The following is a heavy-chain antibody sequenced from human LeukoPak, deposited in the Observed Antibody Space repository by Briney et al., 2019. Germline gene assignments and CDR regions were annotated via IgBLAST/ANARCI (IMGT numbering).Heavy chain of an antibody. Sequence: ASVKVSCKASGYTFTGYYMHWVRQAPGQGLEWMGWINPNSGGTNYAQKFQGRVTMTRDTSISTAYMELSRLRSDDTAAYYCARESRDSSGWLNWGQGTLVTVSS. CDR2: INPNSGGT. CDR3: ARESRDSSGWLN. CDR1: GYTFTGYY. D-gene: IGHD6-19*01. V-gene: IGHV1-2*02. J-gene: IGHJ4*02.